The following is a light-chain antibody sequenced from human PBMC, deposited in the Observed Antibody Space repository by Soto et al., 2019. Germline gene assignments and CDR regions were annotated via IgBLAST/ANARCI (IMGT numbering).Light chain of an antibody. Sequence: QAVVTQEPSLTVSPGGTVTLTCASSTGAVTTGHWPHWFQQKPGQTPRTLIYDTNNRPSWTPARFSGSLLGGKAALTLSDAQPEDEADYYCLLIYENVGEVFGAGTKLTVL. CDR3: LLIYENVGEV. CDR2: DTN. CDR1: TGAVTTGHW. V-gene: IGLV7-46*01. J-gene: IGLJ1*01.